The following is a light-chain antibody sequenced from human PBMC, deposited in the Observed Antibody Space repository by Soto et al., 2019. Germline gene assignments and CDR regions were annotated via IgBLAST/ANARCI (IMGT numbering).Light chain of an antibody. J-gene: IGKJ4*01. CDR3: QQANSFPLT. V-gene: IGKV1-12*01. CDR1: QSISSW. CDR2: DAS. Sequence: DIQMTQSRSTLSACLGARVTITFRASQSISSWLAWYQQKPGKAPKLLIYDASSLQSGVPSRFSGSGTGTDVTLTINSLQPEDFAVYYCQQANSFPLTFGGGTKVDIK.